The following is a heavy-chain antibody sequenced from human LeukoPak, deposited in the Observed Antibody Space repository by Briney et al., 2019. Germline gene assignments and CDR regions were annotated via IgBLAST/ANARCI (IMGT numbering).Heavy chain of an antibody. CDR2: INTDGSST. CDR3: ARDDLVSPNMIVVVPAAIDY. J-gene: IGHJ4*02. D-gene: IGHD2-2*01. V-gene: IGHV3-74*01. Sequence: GGSLRLSCAASGFTFSSYWMHWVRQAPGKGLVWVSRINTDGSSTSYADSVKGRFTISRDNAKNTLYLQMNSLRAEDTAVYYCARDDLVSPNMIVVVPAAIDYWGQGTLVTVSS. CDR1: GFTFSSYW.